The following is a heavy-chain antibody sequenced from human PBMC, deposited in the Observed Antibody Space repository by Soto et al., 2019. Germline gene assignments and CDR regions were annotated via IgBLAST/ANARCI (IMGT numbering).Heavy chain of an antibody. Sequence: EVQLVESGGGLVQPGRSLRLSCTGSGFTFGDFAVSWVRQAPGKGLEWVGFMRSKAYGATTEYAASVKGRFSISRDDSKRSAYLQMNSLKIEDTGVYYCIRDLLGGSGSYWRYWVQGTLVTVSS. CDR3: IRDLLGGSGSYWRY. CDR1: GFTFGDFA. V-gene: IGHV3-49*04. D-gene: IGHD3-10*01. J-gene: IGHJ4*02. CDR2: MRSKAYGATT.